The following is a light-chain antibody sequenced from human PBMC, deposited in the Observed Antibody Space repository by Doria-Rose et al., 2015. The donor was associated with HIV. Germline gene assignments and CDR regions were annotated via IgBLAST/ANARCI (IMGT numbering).Light chain of an antibody. CDR2: DGS. V-gene: IGKV3-20*01. Sequence: EIALTQSPGTLSLSPGERATLSCRASQSFSSTYLAWYQQQPGHAPSLLIYDGSTRATGIPDRFRDSASRTDFTLTIIRLDPEDYALYYCHQYGTSLTFGQGTKVEI. CDR3: HQYGTSLT. CDR1: QSFSSTY. J-gene: IGKJ1*01.